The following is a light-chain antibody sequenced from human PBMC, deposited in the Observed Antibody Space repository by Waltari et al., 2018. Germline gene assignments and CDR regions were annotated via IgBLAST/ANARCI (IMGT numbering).Light chain of an antibody. Sequence: DIQLTQSPSSLSASVADSVSITCRASQSISRFLNWYQQKPGKAPKLLIHGASTLRRGVPSRFSGSGSGTDFTFTIGSLQPEDFATYYCQQSYTIPQFTFGPGTKVDIK. CDR2: GAS. CDR3: QQSYTIPQFT. V-gene: IGKV1-39*01. CDR1: QSISRF. J-gene: IGKJ3*01.